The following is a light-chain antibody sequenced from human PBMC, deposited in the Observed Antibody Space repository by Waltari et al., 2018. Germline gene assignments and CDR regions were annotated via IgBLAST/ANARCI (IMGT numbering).Light chain of an antibody. CDR1: QSVLYSSNNKNY. CDR2: WAS. CDR3: QQYYSTPLT. Sequence: DIVMTQSPDSLAVSVGEWATINCKSSQSVLYSSNNKNYLAWYQQKPGQPPKLLIYWASTRESGVPDRFSGSGSGTDFTLTISSLQAEDVAVYYCQQYYSTPLTFGGGTKVEIK. J-gene: IGKJ4*01. V-gene: IGKV4-1*01.